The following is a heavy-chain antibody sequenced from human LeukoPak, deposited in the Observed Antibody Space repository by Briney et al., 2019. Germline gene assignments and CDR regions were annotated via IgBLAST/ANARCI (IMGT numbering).Heavy chain of an antibody. J-gene: IGHJ4*02. V-gene: IGHV3-66*01. Sequence: GGSLRLSCAASGFTVSSNYMSWVRQAPGKGLEWVSVIYSGGSTYYADSVKGRFTISRDNSKNTLYLRMNSLRAEDTAVYYRARVRFMITFGGVIPDYFDYWGPGTLVTVSS. CDR1: GFTVSSNY. CDR2: IYSGGST. CDR3: ARVRFMITFGGVIPDYFDY. D-gene: IGHD3-16*02.